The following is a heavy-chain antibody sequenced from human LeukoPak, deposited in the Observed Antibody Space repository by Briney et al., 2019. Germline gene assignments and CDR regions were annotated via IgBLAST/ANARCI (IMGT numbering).Heavy chain of an antibody. Sequence: GGSLRLSCAASGFTFSSYAMSWVRQAPGKGLERASAISGSGGSTYYADSVKGRFTISRDNSKNTLYLQMNSLRAEDTAVYYCAKDLIPLTGYSYGGFDYWGQGTLVTVSS. J-gene: IGHJ4*02. D-gene: IGHD5-18*01. CDR3: AKDLIPLTGYSYGGFDY. V-gene: IGHV3-23*01. CDR1: GFTFSSYA. CDR2: ISGSGGST.